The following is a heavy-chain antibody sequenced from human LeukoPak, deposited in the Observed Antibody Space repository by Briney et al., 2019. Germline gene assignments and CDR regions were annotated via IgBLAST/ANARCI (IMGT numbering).Heavy chain of an antibody. J-gene: IGHJ4*01. Sequence: PGGSLRLSCAASEFTFSNYWMYCVRQAPGKGLVCVSRTNSDGSNRRYVDSVKGRFTISRDNSKNTLYLQMNSLRVEDTAVYYCAKAVGATKWSLPFDYWGQGTLVTVS. CDR1: EFTFSNYW. V-gene: IGHV3-74*01. CDR3: AKAVGATKWSLPFDY. D-gene: IGHD1-26*01. CDR2: TNSDGSNR.